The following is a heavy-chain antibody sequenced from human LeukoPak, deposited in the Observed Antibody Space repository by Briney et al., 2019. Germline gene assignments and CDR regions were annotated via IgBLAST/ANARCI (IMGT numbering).Heavy chain of an antibody. CDR2: INSDGSDT. CDR1: GFTFSRYW. D-gene: IGHD1-26*01. CDR3: LSAVGPSEY. Sequence: GGSLRLSCAASGFTFSRYWIHWVRQALGKGLVWVSRINSDGSDTVYADSVRGRFTISRDNAKNTLYLQMNSLRADDTAVYYCLSAVGPSEYWGQGTLVTVSS. J-gene: IGHJ4*02. V-gene: IGHV3-74*01.